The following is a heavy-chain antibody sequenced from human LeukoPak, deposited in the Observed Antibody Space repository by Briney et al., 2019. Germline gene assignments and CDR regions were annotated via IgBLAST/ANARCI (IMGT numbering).Heavy chain of an antibody. Sequence: PSQTLSLTCTVSGGSISSGGYYWSWIRQPAGKGLEWIGRIYTSGSTNYNPSLKSRVTISVDTSKNQFSLKLSSVTAADTAVYYCARRGSSGYCFDPWGQGTLVTVSS. V-gene: IGHV4-61*02. CDR2: IYTSGST. D-gene: IGHD3-22*01. CDR1: GGSISSGGYY. CDR3: ARRGSSGYCFDP. J-gene: IGHJ5*02.